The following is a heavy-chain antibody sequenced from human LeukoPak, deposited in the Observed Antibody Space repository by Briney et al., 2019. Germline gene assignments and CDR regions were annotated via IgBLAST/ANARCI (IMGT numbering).Heavy chain of an antibody. CDR1: GFTFTSSA. D-gene: IGHD2-15*01. CDR3: AAGLWCSGGSCYSDSSGWYSNY. CDR2: IVVGSGNT. J-gene: IGHJ4*02. Sequence: SVKVSCKASGFTFTSSAMQWVRQARGQRLEWIGWIVVGSGNTNYAQKFQERVTITRDMSTSTAYMELSSLRSEDTAVYYCAAGLWCSGGSCYSDSSGWYSNYWGQGTLVTVSS. V-gene: IGHV1-58*02.